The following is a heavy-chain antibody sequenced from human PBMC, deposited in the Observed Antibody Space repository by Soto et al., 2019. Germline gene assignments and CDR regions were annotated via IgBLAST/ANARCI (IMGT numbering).Heavy chain of an antibody. CDR2: IYHSGST. CDR3: ARETMVRGVRMDV. J-gene: IGHJ6*02. D-gene: IGHD3-10*01. V-gene: IGHV4-30-2*01. Sequence: QLQLQESGSGLVKPSQTLSLTCAVSGGSISSGGYSWSWIRQPPGKGLEWIGYIYHSGSTYYNPSLKSRVXXSXDXXKNQFSLKLSSVTAADTAVYYCARETMVRGVRMDVWGQGTTVTVSS. CDR1: GGSISSGGYS.